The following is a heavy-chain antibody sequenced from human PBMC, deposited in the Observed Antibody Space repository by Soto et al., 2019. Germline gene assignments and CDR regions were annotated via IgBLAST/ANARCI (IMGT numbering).Heavy chain of an antibody. CDR1: GFTFSSFW. V-gene: IGHV3-7*01. CDR2: IKQDGSDK. D-gene: IGHD3-3*01. Sequence: GGSLRLSCAASGFTFSSFWMTWVRQAPGKGLEWVANIKQDGSDKYYVDSVRGRFTISRDNPKNSLYLQMSSLRVEDTAVYYCARERKPHFGVIINPLDYWGQGTLVTVSS. CDR3: ARERKPHFGVIINPLDY. J-gene: IGHJ4*02.